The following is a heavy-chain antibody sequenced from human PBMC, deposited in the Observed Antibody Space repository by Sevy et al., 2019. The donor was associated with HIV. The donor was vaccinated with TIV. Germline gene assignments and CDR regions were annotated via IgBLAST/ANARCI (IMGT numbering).Heavy chain of an antibody. CDR2: INQGGSQE. Sequence: GGSLRLSCAASGLTFSSYWMTWVRLAPGKGLEWVANINQGGSQEDYVDSVKGRFTISRDNAKNSLYLQMNSLRAEDTAVYYCTSILPAGVPAEYFQHWGQGTLVTVSS. CDR1: GLTFSSYW. V-gene: IGHV3-7*01. CDR3: TSILPAGVPAEYFQH. J-gene: IGHJ1*01. D-gene: IGHD2-2*01.